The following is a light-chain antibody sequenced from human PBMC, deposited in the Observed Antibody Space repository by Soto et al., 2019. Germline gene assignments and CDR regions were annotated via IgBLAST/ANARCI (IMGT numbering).Light chain of an antibody. V-gene: IGKV1-17*03. Sequence: DMQMTQSPSAMSASVGDRVTITCRASRGISQYLAWFQQRPGKVPKRLIYGASTLESGVPSRFSGSGSGTEFTLTISSLQPEDFATYYCLQHNTYPLSFGGGTKVAMK. J-gene: IGKJ4*01. CDR2: GAS. CDR1: RGISQY. CDR3: LQHNTYPLS.